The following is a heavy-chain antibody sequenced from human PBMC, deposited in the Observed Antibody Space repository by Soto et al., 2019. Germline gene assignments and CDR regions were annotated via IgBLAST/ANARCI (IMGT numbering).Heavy chain of an antibody. Sequence: GGSLRLSCAASGFTFSSYAMSWVRQAPGKGLEWVSTISGSGGSTYYADSVKGRFTISRDNSKNTLYLQMNSLRAEDTAVYYCARDQLYYNDISGRPLNAFDVWGQGTMVTVSS. CDR3: ARDQLYYNDISGRPLNAFDV. CDR1: GFTFSSYA. V-gene: IGHV3-23*01. D-gene: IGHD3-22*01. CDR2: ISGSGGST. J-gene: IGHJ3*01.